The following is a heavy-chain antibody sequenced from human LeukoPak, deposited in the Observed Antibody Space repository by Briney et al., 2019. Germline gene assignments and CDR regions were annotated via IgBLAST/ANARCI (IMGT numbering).Heavy chain of an antibody. CDR1: GGSFSLYY. Sequence: SETLSLTCTIYGGSFSLYYWSWIRQPPGKGLEWIGEINHSGSTTYNPSLKSRVTISLGTSKNQFSLKLSSVTAADTAVYYCARYLMVRGVINYWGQGTLVTVSS. CDR2: INHSGST. V-gene: IGHV4-34*01. D-gene: IGHD3-10*01. CDR3: ARYLMVRGVINY. J-gene: IGHJ4*02.